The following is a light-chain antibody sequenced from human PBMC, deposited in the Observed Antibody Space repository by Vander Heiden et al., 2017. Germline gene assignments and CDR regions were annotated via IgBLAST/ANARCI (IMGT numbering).Light chain of an antibody. V-gene: IGKV3-15*01. CDR3: QQYNDWPGT. J-gene: IGKJ1*01. CDR1: RSVRNN. CDR2: HSS. Sequence: TLSVSLGERATLSCRASRSVRNNVAWYQQKPGQAPSLLIYHSSTRAASVPARFSGSGSDTEFTLTISSLQSEDFAIYYCQQYNDWPGTFGQGTKLEI.